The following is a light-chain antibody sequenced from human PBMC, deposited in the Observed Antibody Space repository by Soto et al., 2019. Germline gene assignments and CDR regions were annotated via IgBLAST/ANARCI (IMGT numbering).Light chain of an antibody. V-gene: IGKV3-20*01. CDR3: QQYGNSSFT. CDR2: GAS. Sequence: EIVLTQSPGTLSLSPGERATLSCRASQSVSRSYLAWYQQKPGQAPRLLIYGASSRATGIPDRFSGSESGTDFTLTISRQEPEDFAVYYCQQYGNSSFTFGPGTKVDIK. CDR1: QSVSRSY. J-gene: IGKJ3*01.